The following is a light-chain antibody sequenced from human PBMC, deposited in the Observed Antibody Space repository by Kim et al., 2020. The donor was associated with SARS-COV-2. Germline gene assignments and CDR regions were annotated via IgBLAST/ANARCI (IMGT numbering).Light chain of an antibody. CDR1: QSVSSN. V-gene: IGKV3-15*01. CDR3: QQYNNWPPLT. CDR2: GAS. J-gene: IGKJ4*01. Sequence: SPGERATHSCRASQSVSSNLAWYQQKPGQAPRLLIYGASTRATGIPARFRGSGSGTEFTLTISSLQSEDFAVYYCQQYNNWPPLTFGGGTKVDIK.